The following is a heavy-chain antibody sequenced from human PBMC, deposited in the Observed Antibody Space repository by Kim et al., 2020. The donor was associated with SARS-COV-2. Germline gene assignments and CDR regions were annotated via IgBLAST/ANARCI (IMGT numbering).Heavy chain of an antibody. V-gene: IGHV1-18*04. CDR2: ISAYNGNT. CDR1: GYTFTSYG. Sequence: ASVKVSCKASGYTFTSYGISWVRQAPGQGLEWMGWISAYNGNTNYAQKLQGRVTMTTDTSTSTAYMELRSLRSDDTAVYYCARVGSVVVPAANLPWYFDLWGRGTLVTVSS. CDR3: ARVGSVVVPAANLPWYFDL. J-gene: IGHJ2*01. D-gene: IGHD2-2*01.